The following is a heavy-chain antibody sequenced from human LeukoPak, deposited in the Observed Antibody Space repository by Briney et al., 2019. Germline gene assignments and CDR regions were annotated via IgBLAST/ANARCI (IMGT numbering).Heavy chain of an antibody. CDR2: ISTSSSTI. V-gene: IGHV3-48*04. J-gene: IGHJ4*02. D-gene: IGHD3-10*01. CDR1: GFTFSNYN. CDR3: AKYYYGSGSYFGMNYFDY. Sequence: GGSLRLSCAASGFTFSNYNINWVRQAPGKGLEWVSYISTSSSTIYYADSVKGRFTISRDNAKNSLYLQMNSLRAEDTAVYYCAKYYYGSGSYFGMNYFDYWGQGTLVTVSS.